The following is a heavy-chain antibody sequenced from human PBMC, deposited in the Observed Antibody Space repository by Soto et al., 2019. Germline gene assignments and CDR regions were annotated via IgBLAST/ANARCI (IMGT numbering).Heavy chain of an antibody. CDR1: GGSISSYY. V-gene: IGHV4-59*12. CDR3: ARGPPVH. J-gene: IGHJ4*02. CDR2: IYYSGST. D-gene: IGHD3-10*02. Sequence: SETLSLTCTVSGGSISSYYWSWIRQPPGKGLEWIGYIYYSGSTNYNPSLKSRVTISVDTSKNQFSLKLSSVTAADTAVYYCARGPPVHWGQGTLVTVSS.